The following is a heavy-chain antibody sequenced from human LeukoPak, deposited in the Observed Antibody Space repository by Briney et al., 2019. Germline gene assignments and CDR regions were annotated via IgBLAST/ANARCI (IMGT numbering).Heavy chain of an antibody. CDR3: ARALVSFGDLYDY. V-gene: IGHV4-4*02. CDR1: GGSISSSNW. Sequence: SGTLSLTCAVSGGSISSSNWWSWVRQPPGKGLEWIGEIYHSGSTNYNPSLKSRVTISVDTSKNQFSLKLTSVTAADTAVYYCARALVSFGDLYDYWGQGTLVTVST. J-gene: IGHJ4*02. D-gene: IGHD3-10*01. CDR2: IYHSGST.